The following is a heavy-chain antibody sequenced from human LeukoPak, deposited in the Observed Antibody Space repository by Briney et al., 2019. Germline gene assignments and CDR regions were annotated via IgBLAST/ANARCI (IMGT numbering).Heavy chain of an antibody. D-gene: IGHD1-26*01. V-gene: IGHV3-23*01. CDR2: VSGSGDVT. CDR1: GFTFSTYA. CDR3: AKDRGY. J-gene: IGHJ4*02. Sequence: GGSLRLSCAASGFTFSTYAMTWVRQAPGKGLEWVSAVSGSGDVTYYADSVRGRFTISRDNSKNTLYLQMNSLRAEDTAIYYCAKDRGYWGQGTLVTVSS.